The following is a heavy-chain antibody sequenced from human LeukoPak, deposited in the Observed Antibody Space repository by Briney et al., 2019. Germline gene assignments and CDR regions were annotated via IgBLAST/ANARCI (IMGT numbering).Heavy chain of an antibody. Sequence: GGSLRLSCAASGFTFSTYGMSWVRQAPGKGLQWVSAISGSGGSTHYADSVKGRFTISRDNSKNTLYLQMNSLRAEDTAVYYCAKSFPNYYGSGSYYANPFDYWGQGTLVTVSS. V-gene: IGHV3-23*01. J-gene: IGHJ4*02. CDR2: ISGSGGST. D-gene: IGHD3-10*01. CDR1: GFTFSTYG. CDR3: AKSFPNYYGSGSYYANPFDY.